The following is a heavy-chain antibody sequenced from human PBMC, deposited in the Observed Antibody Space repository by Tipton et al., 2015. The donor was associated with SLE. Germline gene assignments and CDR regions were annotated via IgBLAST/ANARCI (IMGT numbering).Heavy chain of an antibody. Sequence: TLSLTCTVSGGSISSHYWSWIRQPPGKGLEWIGYIYYSGSTNYNPSLKSRVTISVDTSKNQFSLKLSSVTAEDTAVYYCAREGAFGVVNYWGQGTLVPVSS. CDR1: GGSISSHY. CDR3: AREGAFGVVNY. D-gene: IGHD3-3*01. CDR2: IYYSGST. J-gene: IGHJ4*02. V-gene: IGHV4-59*11.